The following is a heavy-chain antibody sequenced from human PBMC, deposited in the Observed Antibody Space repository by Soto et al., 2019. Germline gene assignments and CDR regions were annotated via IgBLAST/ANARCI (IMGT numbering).Heavy chain of an antibody. Sequence: SETLSLTCTVSGGSISSGGYYWSWIRQHPGKGLEWIGYIHYSGTTYYNPSLKSRLTMSVDSSKNQFSLKVYSVTAADTAIYYCARIEVTYYYYDMDVWGQGTTVTVSS. D-gene: IGHD2-21*02. J-gene: IGHJ6*02. V-gene: IGHV4-31*03. CDR2: IHYSGTT. CDR3: ARIEVTYYYYDMDV. CDR1: GGSISSGGYY.